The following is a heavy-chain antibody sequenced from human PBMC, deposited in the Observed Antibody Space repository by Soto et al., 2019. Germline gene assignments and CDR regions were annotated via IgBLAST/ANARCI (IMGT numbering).Heavy chain of an antibody. CDR3: ARTHGGWYLDL. CDR2: ISYGGSI. CDR1: DGSISSHY. J-gene: IGHJ2*01. Sequence: QVQLQESGPGVVKPSETLSLTCTVSDGSISSHYWSWIRQPPGKGLEWIAYISYGGSINYNPSLKSRVTTSVDISKNQISLEVSSVTAADTAVYHCARTHGGWYLDLWGRGTLVTVSS. V-gene: IGHV4-59*11. D-gene: IGHD2-15*01.